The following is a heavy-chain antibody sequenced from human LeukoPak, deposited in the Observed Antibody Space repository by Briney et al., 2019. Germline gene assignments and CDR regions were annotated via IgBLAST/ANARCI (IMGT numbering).Heavy chain of an antibody. J-gene: IGHJ3*01. CDR1: GGSISSSSYY. Sequence: SETLSLTCTVSGGSISSSSYYWGWIRQPPGKGLEWIGSIYYSGSTYYNPSLKSRVTISVDTSKNQFPLKLSSVTAADTAVYYCATALRLEALVWGHGTMVTVSS. CDR2: IYYSGST. V-gene: IGHV4-39*06. D-gene: IGHD3-16*01. CDR3: ATALRLEALV.